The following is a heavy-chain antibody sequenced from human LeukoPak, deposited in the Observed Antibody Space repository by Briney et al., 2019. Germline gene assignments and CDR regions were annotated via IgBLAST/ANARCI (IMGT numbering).Heavy chain of an antibody. Sequence: GGSLRLSCAASGFTFSSYGMHWIRQAPGRGLEWVTFIPHEGSNKYYIDSVKGRFTISRDDSKNTVYLQMNSLRLEDTAVYYCAKDMGRGGDRDYWGQGTLVTVSS. J-gene: IGHJ4*02. CDR1: GFTFSSYG. CDR3: AKDMGRGGDRDY. D-gene: IGHD3-10*01. V-gene: IGHV3-30*02. CDR2: IPHEGSNK.